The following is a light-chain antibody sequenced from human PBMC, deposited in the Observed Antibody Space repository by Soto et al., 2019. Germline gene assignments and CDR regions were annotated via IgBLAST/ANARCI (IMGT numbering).Light chain of an antibody. J-gene: IGLJ1*01. CDR3: AACDDSLNGRV. Sequence: QSVLTQPPSASGTPGQRVTISCSGSSSNIGSNTVNWYQQLPGTAPKLLIYTNNQRPSGVPDRFSGSKSGASASLAISGLQSEDEGDYYCAACDDSLNGRVFGTGTKLTVL. CDR2: TNN. V-gene: IGLV1-44*01. CDR1: SSNIGSNT.